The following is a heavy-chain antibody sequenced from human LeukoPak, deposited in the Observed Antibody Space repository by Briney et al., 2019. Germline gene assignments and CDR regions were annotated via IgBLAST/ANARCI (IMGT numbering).Heavy chain of an antibody. CDR3: AGRLLRFLEWFKPRGKWFDR. CDR2: INHSGST. J-gene: IGHJ5*02. D-gene: IGHD3-3*01. V-gene: IGHV4-34*01. CDR1: GGSFSGYY. Sequence: PSETLSLTCAVYGGSFSGYYWSWIRQPPGKGLEWIGEINHSGSTNYNPSLKSRVTISVDTSKNQFSLKLSSVTAADTAVYYCAGRLLRFLEWFKPRGKWFDRWGQGTLVTVSS.